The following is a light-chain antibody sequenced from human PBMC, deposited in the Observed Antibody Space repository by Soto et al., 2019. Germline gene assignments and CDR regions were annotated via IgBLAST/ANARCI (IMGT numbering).Light chain of an antibody. Sequence: EIVLTQSPGTLSLSPGERATLSCRASQSVSSNYLAWYQRKPGQAPRLLIYGASSRAIDIPNRFSGSGSGTDLTLTITKLEPEDFAVYYGQQYGSSPPTFGQGTKVEI. CDR3: QQYGSSPPT. J-gene: IGKJ1*01. CDR1: QSVSSNY. V-gene: IGKV3-20*01. CDR2: GAS.